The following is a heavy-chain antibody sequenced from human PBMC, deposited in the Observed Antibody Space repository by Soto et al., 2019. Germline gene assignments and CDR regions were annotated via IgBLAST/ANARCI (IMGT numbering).Heavy chain of an antibody. Sequence: QVQLVQSGAEVKKPGSSVKVSCKTSGGTFRTSAISWVRQAPGQGLEWMGGIMPVFPTPDYAQKVQGRVTMTADESTSTAYMELSSLRCEDTAVYYCARDKDRQQVGGNYYYNRDVCGQGTTVTVSS. CDR1: GGTFRTSA. J-gene: IGHJ6*01. V-gene: IGHV1-69*12. CDR2: IMPVFPTP. D-gene: IGHD2-2*01. CDR3: ARDKDRQQVGGNYYYNRDV.